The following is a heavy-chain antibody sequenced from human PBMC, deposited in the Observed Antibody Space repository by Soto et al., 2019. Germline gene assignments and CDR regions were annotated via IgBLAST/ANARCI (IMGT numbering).Heavy chain of an antibody. Sequence: QVQLVESGGGVVQPGRSLRLSCAASGFTFSSYGMHWVRQAPGKGLEWVAVISYDGSNKYYADSVKGRFTISRDNSKNTLYLQMNSLLAEDTAVYYCAKDQIRGVRGVITYYYGMDVWGQGTTVTVSS. CDR1: GFTFSSYG. J-gene: IGHJ6*02. CDR3: AKDQIRGVRGVITYYYGMDV. D-gene: IGHD3-10*01. V-gene: IGHV3-30*18. CDR2: ISYDGSNK.